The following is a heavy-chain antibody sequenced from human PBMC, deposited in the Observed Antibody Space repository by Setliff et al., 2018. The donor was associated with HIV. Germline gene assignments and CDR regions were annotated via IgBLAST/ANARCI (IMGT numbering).Heavy chain of an antibody. V-gene: IGHV1-2*02. CDR1: GYTFTGYY. Sequence: ASVKVSCKASGYTFTGYYMHWVRQAPGQGLEWMGWINPHSGDTNYAQKFQDRVTMTRDTSVNIAYMQLSRLRSDDTAVYYCARRVVAAATSLSILGIRPDCFDYWGRGTLVTVSS. CDR3: ARRVVAAATSLSILGIRPDCFDY. CDR2: INPHSGDT. J-gene: IGHJ4*02. D-gene: IGHD2-15*01.